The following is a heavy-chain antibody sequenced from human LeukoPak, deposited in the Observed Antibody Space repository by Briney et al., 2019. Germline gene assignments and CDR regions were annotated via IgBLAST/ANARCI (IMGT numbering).Heavy chain of an antibody. CDR3: TRVDYDFWSGYWPDDY. V-gene: IGHV3-49*04. CDR2: IRSKAYGGTT. Sequence: GGSLRLSCTASGFTFGDYAMSWVRQAPGKGLEWVGFIRSKAYGGTTEYAASVKGRFTISRDDSKSIAYPQMNSLKTEDTAVYYCTRVDYDFWSGYWPDDYWGQGTLVTVSS. J-gene: IGHJ4*02. D-gene: IGHD3-3*01. CDR1: GFTFGDYA.